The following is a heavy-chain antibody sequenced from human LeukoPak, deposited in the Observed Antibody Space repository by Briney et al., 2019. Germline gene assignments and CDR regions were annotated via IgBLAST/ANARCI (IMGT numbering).Heavy chain of an antibody. CDR2: INHSGST. Sequence: SETLSLTCAVYGGSFSGYYWSWIRQPPGKGLEWIGEINHSGSTNYNPSLKSRVTISVDTSKNQFSLKLSSVTAADTAVYYCAIAYCGGDCYSSFDYWGQGTLVTVSS. CDR3: AIAYCGGDCYSSFDY. CDR1: GGSFSGYY. D-gene: IGHD2-21*02. J-gene: IGHJ4*02. V-gene: IGHV4-34*01.